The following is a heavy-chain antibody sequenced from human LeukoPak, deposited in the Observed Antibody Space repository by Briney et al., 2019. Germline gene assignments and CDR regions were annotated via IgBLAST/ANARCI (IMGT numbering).Heavy chain of an antibody. D-gene: IGHD2-2*02. CDR2: IIPIFGTA. V-gene: IGHV1-69*01. Sequence: GSSVKVSCKASRGTFSSYAISWVRQAPGQGLEWMGGIIPIFGTANYAQKSQGRVTITADESTSTAYMELSSLRSEDTAVYYCATYDIVVVPAAIHHWGQGTLVTVSS. CDR1: RGTFSSYA. J-gene: IGHJ4*02. CDR3: ATYDIVVVPAAIHH.